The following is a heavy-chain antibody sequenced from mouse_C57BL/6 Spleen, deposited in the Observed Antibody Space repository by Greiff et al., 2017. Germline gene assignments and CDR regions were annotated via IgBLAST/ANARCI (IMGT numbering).Heavy chain of an antibody. CDR2: ISNGGGST. Sequence: DVHLVESGGGLVQPGGSLKLSCAASGFTFSDYYMYWVRQTPEKRLEWVAYISNGGGSTYYPDTVKGRFTISRDNAKNTLYLQMSRLKSEETAMYYCARQSYGNLWYFDVWGTGTTVTVSS. V-gene: IGHV5-12*01. J-gene: IGHJ1*03. D-gene: IGHD2-1*01. CDR1: GFTFSDYY. CDR3: ARQSYGNLWYFDV.